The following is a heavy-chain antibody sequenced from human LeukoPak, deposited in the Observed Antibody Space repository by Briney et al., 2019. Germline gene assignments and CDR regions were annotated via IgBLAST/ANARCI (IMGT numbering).Heavy chain of an antibody. CDR3: ARGGYYDSSGYYYDNYFDY. CDR1: GFTFSSYD. D-gene: IGHD3-22*01. J-gene: IGHJ4*02. CDR2: TSKSGSAI. V-gene: IGHV3-48*03. Sequence: GGSLRLSCAASGFTFSSYDVNWVRQAPGKGLEWISYTSKSGSAIYYADSVKGRFTISRDNAKNSLYLQMSSLRAEDTAVYYCARGGYYDSSGYYYDNYFDYWGQGTLVTVSS.